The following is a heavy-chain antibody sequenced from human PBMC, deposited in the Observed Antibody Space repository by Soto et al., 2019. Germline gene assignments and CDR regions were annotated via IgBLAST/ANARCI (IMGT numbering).Heavy chain of an antibody. CDR3: ARDQIPGPPDYCDY. CDR1: GFAFSSYA. V-gene: IGHV3-30-3*01. CDR2: ISYNGDTT. Sequence: QVQLVESGGDVVQPGRSLRLSCAASGFAFSSYAMHWVRQAPGKGLEWVAVISYNGDTTYYAESVKGRFTISRDNSNNTLYLQMNSLRAEDTAVYYCARDQIPGPPDYCDYWGQGTLVTVSS. J-gene: IGHJ4*02.